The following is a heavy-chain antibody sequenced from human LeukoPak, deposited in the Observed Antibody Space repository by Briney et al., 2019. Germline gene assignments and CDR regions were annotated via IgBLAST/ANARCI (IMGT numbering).Heavy chain of an antibody. J-gene: IGHJ6*03. CDR3: ARGGGSPTYYYYYYYMDV. CDR2: VNHSGRA. CDR1: GGSFNGYY. D-gene: IGHD4-23*01. Sequence: SETLSLTCAVYGGSFNGYYWSWIRQPPGKGLEWIGEVNHSGRANCNPSLKSRATITADTSKNQFSLKVTSVTAADTAVYYCARGGGSPTYYYYYYYMDVWGKGTTVTVSS. V-gene: IGHV4-34*01.